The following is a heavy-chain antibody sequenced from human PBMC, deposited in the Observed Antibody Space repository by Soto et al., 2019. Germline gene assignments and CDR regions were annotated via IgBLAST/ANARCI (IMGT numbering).Heavy chain of an antibody. CDR2: INAGNGNT. D-gene: IGHD2-15*01. CDR3: AKGANIALVVADYGMDV. Sequence: ASVKVSCKASGYTFSNYAMHWVRQAPGQRLEWMGWINAGNGNTKYTQKFQDRVTITRDTSASTAYMELSSLRSEDTAVYYCAKGANIALVVADYGMDVWGQGTTVTVSS. V-gene: IGHV1-3*01. J-gene: IGHJ6*02. CDR1: GYTFSNYA.